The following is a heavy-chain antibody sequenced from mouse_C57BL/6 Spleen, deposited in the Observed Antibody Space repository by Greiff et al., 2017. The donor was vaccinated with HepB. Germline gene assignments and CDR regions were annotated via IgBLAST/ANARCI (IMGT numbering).Heavy chain of an antibody. V-gene: IGHV1-74*01. Sequence: VQLQQPGAELVKPGASVKVSCKASGYTFTSYWMHWVKQRPGQGLEWIGRIHPSDSDTNYNQKFKGKATLTVDKSSSTAYMQLSSLTSEDSAVYYGALYYYGSSYGAMDYWGQGTSVTVSS. CDR3: ALYYYGSSYGAMDY. CDR2: IHPSDSDT. J-gene: IGHJ4*01. CDR1: GYTFTSYW. D-gene: IGHD1-1*01.